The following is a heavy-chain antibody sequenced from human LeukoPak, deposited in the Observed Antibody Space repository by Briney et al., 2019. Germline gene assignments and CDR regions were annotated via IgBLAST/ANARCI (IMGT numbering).Heavy chain of an antibody. D-gene: IGHD6-19*01. Sequence: GGSLRLSCAASGFTFSSYEMNWVRQAPGKGLEWVSYISSSGSTIYYADSVKGRFTISRDNAKNSLYLQMNSLRAEDTAVYYFARVVSSGWYSDYWGQGTLVTVSS. CDR3: ARVVSSGWYSDY. J-gene: IGHJ4*02. CDR1: GFTFSSYE. CDR2: ISSSGSTI. V-gene: IGHV3-48*03.